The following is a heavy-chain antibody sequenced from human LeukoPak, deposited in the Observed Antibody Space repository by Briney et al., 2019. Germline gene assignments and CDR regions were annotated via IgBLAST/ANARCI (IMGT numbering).Heavy chain of an antibody. J-gene: IGHJ4*02. V-gene: IGHV4-59*12. CDR1: GGSISSYY. Sequence: SETLSLTCTVSGGSISSYYWSWIRQPPGKGLEWIGYIYYSGSTYYNPSLKSRVTISVDTSRNQFSLKLSSVTAADTAVYYCASVGQKNYDILTGYSSYFDYWGQGTLVTVSS. D-gene: IGHD3-9*01. CDR3: ASVGQKNYDILTGYSSYFDY. CDR2: IYYSGST.